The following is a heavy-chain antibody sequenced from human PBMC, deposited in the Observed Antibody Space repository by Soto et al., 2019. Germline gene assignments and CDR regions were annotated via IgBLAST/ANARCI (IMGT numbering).Heavy chain of an antibody. D-gene: IGHD5-18*01. Sequence: ASVKVSCKASGYTFTGYYMHWVRQAPGQGLEWMGWINPNSGGTNYAQKFQGWVTMTRDTSISTAYMELSRLRSDDTAVYYCARDRAGYSYGYYYYYGMDVWGQGTTVTVSS. J-gene: IGHJ6*02. CDR1: GYTFTGYY. CDR2: INPNSGGT. V-gene: IGHV1-2*04. CDR3: ARDRAGYSYGYYYYYGMDV.